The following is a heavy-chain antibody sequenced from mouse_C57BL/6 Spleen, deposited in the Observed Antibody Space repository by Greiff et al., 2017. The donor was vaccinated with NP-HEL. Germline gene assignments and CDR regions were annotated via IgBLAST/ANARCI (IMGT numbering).Heavy chain of an antibody. V-gene: IGHV1-26*01. D-gene: IGHD2-13*01. CDR2: INPNNGGT. CDR1: GYTFTDYY. Sequence: EVQLQQSGPELVKPGASVKISCKASGYTFTDYYMNWVKQSHGKSLEWIGDINPNNGGTSYNQKFKGKATLTVDKSSSTAYMELRSLTSEDSAVYYCARWDYSRIFDYWGQGTTLTVSS. CDR3: ARWDYSRIFDY. J-gene: IGHJ2*01.